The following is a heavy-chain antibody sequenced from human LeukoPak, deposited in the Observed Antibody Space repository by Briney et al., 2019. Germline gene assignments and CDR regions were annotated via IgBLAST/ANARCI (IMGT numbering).Heavy chain of an antibody. CDR3: TKRYYDSSGYRTGFDY. CDR2: IKSKTDGGTT. V-gene: IGHV3-15*01. D-gene: IGHD3-22*01. CDR1: GFTFSNAW. J-gene: IGHJ4*02. Sequence: GGSLRLSCAASGFTFSNAWMSWVRQAPGKGLEWVGRIKSKTDGGTTDYAAPVKGRFTISRDDSKNTLYLQMNSLKTEDTAVYYCTKRYYDSSGYRTGFDYWGQGTLVTVSS.